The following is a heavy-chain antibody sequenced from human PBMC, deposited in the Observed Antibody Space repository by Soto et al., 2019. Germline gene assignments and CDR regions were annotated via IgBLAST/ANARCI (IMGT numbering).Heavy chain of an antibody. CDR3: ARSSSWYVGWFDP. CDR1: GFTVSSNY. D-gene: IGHD6-13*01. V-gene: IGHV3-53*04. J-gene: IGHJ5*02. Sequence: GGSLRLSCAASGFTVSSNYMSWVRQAPGKGLEWVSVIYSGGSTYYADSVKGRFTISRHNSKNTLYLQMNSLRAEDTAVYYCARSSSWYVGWFDPWGQGTLVTVSS. CDR2: IYSGGST.